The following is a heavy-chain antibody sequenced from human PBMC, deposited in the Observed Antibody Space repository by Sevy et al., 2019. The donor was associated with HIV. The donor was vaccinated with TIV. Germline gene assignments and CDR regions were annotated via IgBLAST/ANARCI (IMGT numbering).Heavy chain of an antibody. J-gene: IGHJ4*02. D-gene: IGHD1-26*01. V-gene: IGHV3-23*01. CDR2: ISGSGGTT. CDR1: RFTFSSYA. CDR3: AKDLVGGTYYFDY. Sequence: GGSLRLSCAASRFTFSSYAMNWVRQAPGKGLEWVSGISGSGGTTYYADSVKGRFTISRDNSKNTLYLQMNTLRAEDTAVYYCAKDLVGGTYYFDYWGQGTLVTVSS.